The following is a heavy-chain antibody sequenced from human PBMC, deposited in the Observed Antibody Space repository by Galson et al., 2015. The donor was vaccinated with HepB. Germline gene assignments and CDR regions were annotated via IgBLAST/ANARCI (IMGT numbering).Heavy chain of an antibody. CDR1: GFTFSSYS. CDR3: AREEWELPPAPYAFDI. CDR2: ISSSSSTI. Sequence: LRLSCAASGFTFSSYSMNWVRQAPGKGLEWVSYISSSSSTIYYADSVKGRFTISRDNAKNSLYLQMNSLRAEDTAVYYCAREEWELPPAPYAFDIWGQGTMVTVSS. D-gene: IGHD1-26*01. V-gene: IGHV3-48*01. J-gene: IGHJ3*02.